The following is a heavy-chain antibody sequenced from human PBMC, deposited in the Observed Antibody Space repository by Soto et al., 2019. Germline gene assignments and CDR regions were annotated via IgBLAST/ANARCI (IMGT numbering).Heavy chain of an antibody. J-gene: IGHJ6*02. V-gene: IGHV4-31*03. D-gene: IGHD2-21*02. CDR3: ARDDCGGDCSEHYYYYGMDV. Sequence: SETLCLTGTVSGSAISSGGYYWSCIRQHTGKGLEWIWYIYYSGSTYYTPSRKSRVTISVNTSKNQFSLKLSSLTAADTAVYYCARDDCGGDCSEHYYYYGMDVWGQGTTVTVSS. CDR2: IYYSGST. CDR1: GSAISSGGYY.